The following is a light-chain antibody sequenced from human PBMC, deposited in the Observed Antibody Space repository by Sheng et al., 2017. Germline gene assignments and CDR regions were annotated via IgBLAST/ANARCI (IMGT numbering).Light chain of an antibody. CDR3: QASDSGVV. CDR1: KLGNKY. J-gene: IGLJ2*01. Sequence: SYELTQPPSVSVSPGQTASITCSGDKLGNKYACWYQQKPGQSPVLVIYQDSKRPSGIPERFSGSNSGNTATLTISGTQAMDEADYYCQASDSGVVFGGGTKLTVL. CDR2: QDS. V-gene: IGLV3-1*01.